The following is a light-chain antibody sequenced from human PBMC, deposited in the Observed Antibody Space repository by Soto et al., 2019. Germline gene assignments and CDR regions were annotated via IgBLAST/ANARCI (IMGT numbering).Light chain of an antibody. V-gene: IGKV3D-20*01. CDR3: QQYGSSPRT. CDR1: QSVSSRY. Sequence: EIVLTQSPATLSLSPGERATISCGASQSVSSRYLACYQQKPGLAPRLLIYAASSRATGIPYRFSGSGSGTDFTLTITSLEPEDFAVYYCQQYGSSPRTFGQGTKLEIK. CDR2: AAS. J-gene: IGKJ2*01.